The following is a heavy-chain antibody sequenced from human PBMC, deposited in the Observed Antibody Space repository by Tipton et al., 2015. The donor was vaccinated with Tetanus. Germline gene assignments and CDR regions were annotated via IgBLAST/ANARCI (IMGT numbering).Heavy chain of an antibody. CDR3: ARLGSGYSYGYYFDY. CDR1: GGSISSSSYY. J-gene: IGHJ4*02. CDR2: IYYSGST. V-gene: IGHV4-39*01. D-gene: IGHD5-18*01. Sequence: TLSLTCTVSGGSISSSSYYWGWIRQPPGKGLEWIGSIYYSGSTYYNPSLKSRVTISVDTSKNQFSLKLSSATAADTAVYYCARLGSGYSYGYYFDYWGQGTLVTVSS.